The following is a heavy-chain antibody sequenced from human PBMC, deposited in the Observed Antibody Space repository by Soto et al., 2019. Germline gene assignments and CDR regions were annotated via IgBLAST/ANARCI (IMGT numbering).Heavy chain of an antibody. CDR1: GGAISSSTDY. V-gene: IGHV4-39*01. D-gene: IGHD3-3*01. Sequence: SETLSLTCTVSGGAISSSTDYWGWIRQPPGKGLEWIGSIYYSGSTYYNPSLKSRVTISVDTSKNQFSLTLTSVTAADTAVYYCAKTGLWSGYRVADSWGQGTQVTVSS. J-gene: IGHJ4*02. CDR2: IYYSGST. CDR3: AKTGLWSGYRVADS.